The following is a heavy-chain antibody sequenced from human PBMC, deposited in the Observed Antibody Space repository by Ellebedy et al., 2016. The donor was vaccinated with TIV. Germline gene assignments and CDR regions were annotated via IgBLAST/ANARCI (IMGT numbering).Heavy chain of an antibody. J-gene: IGHJ4*02. CDR1: GYSFTSYY. Sequence: ASVKVSCKASGYSFTSYYMNWVRQAPGQGLEWMGIIYPTGNSTFSAQRFQGRVSLTRDTSTSTFYMELNSLRSEDTAVYYCARTGFHDSWSGRAYSFDHWGQGTLVTVSS. V-gene: IGHV1-46*01. CDR2: IYPTGNST. D-gene: IGHD3-3*01. CDR3: ARTGFHDSWSGRAYSFDH.